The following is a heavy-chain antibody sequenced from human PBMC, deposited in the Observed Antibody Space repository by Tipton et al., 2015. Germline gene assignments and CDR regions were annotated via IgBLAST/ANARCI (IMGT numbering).Heavy chain of an antibody. D-gene: IGHD3-3*01. CDR3: ATTRITLFENWFDS. V-gene: IGHV4-59*01. CDR2: IYHSASS. Sequence: TLSLTCTVSGDSIHKYYLTWIRQPPGRGLEWIGYIYHSASSNYNPSLKSRVTISLDTSKNQVSLKLSSVTAADTAMYYCATTRITLFENWFDSWGQGILVTVSS. J-gene: IGHJ5*01. CDR1: GDSIHKYY.